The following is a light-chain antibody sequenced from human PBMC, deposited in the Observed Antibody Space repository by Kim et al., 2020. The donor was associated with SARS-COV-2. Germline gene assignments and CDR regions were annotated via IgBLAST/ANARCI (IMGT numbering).Light chain of an antibody. J-gene: IGLJ1*01. CDR1: SSDVGGYNY. Sequence: GQSVTISCTGTSSDVGGYNYVSWYQQHPGKAPKLMVYGVSKRPSGVPDRFSGSKSDNMASLTVSGLQAEDEADYYCSSYAGSDNYVFGTGTKVTVL. V-gene: IGLV2-8*01. CDR3: SSYAGSDNYV. CDR2: GVS.